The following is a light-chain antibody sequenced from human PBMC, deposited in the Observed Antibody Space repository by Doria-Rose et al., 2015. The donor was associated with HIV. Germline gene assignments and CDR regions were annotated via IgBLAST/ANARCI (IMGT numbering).Light chain of an antibody. CDR3: GAWDSSLSAGV. CDR2: DSN. Sequence: QSVLTQPPSVSAAPGQKVTISCSGSSSNIGNNYVSWYQQLPGTAPILLIYDSNKRPSGIPDRFSASKSATSATLGITGLQTGDEADYYCGAWDSSLSAGVFGGGTKLTVL. CDR1: SSNIGNNY. J-gene: IGLJ3*02. V-gene: IGLV1-51*01.